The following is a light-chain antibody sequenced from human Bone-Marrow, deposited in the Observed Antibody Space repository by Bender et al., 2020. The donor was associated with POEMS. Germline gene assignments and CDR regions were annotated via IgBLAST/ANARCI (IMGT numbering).Light chain of an antibody. V-gene: IGLV1-51*02. Sequence: QSVLTQPPSVSAAPGQKVTIPCSGSSSNIGNNYISWYQQLPGTAPKLLIYEIHRRPSGVSIRFAGSKSGNTASLTISGLQAEDEADYYCCSYAGRSILWVFGGGTQLTVL. J-gene: IGLJ3*02. CDR1: SSNIGNNY. CDR2: EIH. CDR3: CSYAGRSILWV.